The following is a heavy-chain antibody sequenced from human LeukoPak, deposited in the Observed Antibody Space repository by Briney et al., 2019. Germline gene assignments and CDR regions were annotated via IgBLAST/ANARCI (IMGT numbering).Heavy chain of an antibody. CDR3: ARVTGYMVEDYFDY. V-gene: IGHV4-34*01. Sequence: SETLSLTCVVYGGSFSGYYWSWIRQPPGKGLELIGQINHSGSTNYNPSLKSRVTISVDTSKNHFSLKLSSVTAADTALYYCARVTGYMVEDYFDYWGQGTLVTVSS. CDR2: INHSGST. CDR1: GGSFSGYY. D-gene: IGHD6-13*01. J-gene: IGHJ4*02.